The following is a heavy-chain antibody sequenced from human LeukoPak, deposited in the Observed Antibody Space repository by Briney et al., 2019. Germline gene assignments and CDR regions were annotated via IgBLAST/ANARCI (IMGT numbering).Heavy chain of an antibody. CDR3: ARPHVFGIVGAAYQN. Sequence: GESLKISCKGSGYSFTSYWIGWVRQMPGKGLEWMGIIYPGDSDTRYSPSFQGQVTISADKSISTAYLQWSSLKASDTAMYYCARPHVFGIVGAAYQNWGQGTLVTVSS. J-gene: IGHJ4*02. V-gene: IGHV5-51*01. CDR1: GYSFTSYW. D-gene: IGHD1-26*01. CDR2: IYPGDSDT.